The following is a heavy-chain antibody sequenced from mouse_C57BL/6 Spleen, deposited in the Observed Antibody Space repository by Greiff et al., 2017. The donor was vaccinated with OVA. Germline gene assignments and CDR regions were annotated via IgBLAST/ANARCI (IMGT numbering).Heavy chain of an antibody. Sequence: VQLQQSGPGLVKPSQSLSLTCSVTGYSITSGYYWNWIRQFPGNKLEWMGYISYDGSNNYNPSLKNRISITRDTSKNQFFLKLNSVTTEDTATYYCARDLYYGTPYAMDYWGQGTSVTVSS. V-gene: IGHV3-6*01. CDR1: GYSITSGYY. J-gene: IGHJ4*01. CDR3: ARDLYYGTPYAMDY. CDR2: ISYDGSN. D-gene: IGHD2-1*01.